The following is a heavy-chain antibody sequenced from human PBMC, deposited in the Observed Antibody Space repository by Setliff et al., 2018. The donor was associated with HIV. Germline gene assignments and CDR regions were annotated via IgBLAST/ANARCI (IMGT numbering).Heavy chain of an antibody. J-gene: IGHJ4*02. CDR3: TREGRGDPAMATTRIDY. V-gene: IGHV4-39*02. CDR2: IYYTGFA. Sequence: SSETLSLTCTVSGDSINSGNYYWSWIRQHPGKGLEWIGNIYYTGFAYYNPSLKSRVTISLDASKTHFFLNLTSVTDAGTAVYFCTREGRGDPAMATTRIDYWGQGKLVTVSS. D-gene: IGHD1-1*01. CDR1: GDSINSGNYY.